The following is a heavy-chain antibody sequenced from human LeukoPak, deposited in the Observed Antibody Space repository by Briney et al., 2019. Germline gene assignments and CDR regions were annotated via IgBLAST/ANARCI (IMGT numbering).Heavy chain of an antibody. V-gene: IGHV4-34*01. D-gene: IGHD1-26*01. J-gene: IGHJ4*02. CDR1: GGSFSGYY. CDR2: INHSGST. Sequence: PSETLSLTCAVYGGSFSGYYWSWIRQPPGKGLEWIGEINHSGSTNYNPSLKSRVTISVDTSKNQSSLKLSSVTAADTAVYYCARRRWELRFGNDYWGQGTLVTVSS. CDR3: ARRRWELRFGNDY.